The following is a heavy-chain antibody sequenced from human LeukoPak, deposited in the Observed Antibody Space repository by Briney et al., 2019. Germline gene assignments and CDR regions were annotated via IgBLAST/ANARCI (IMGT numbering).Heavy chain of an antibody. CDR1: GFTFSSYA. Sequence: GGSLRLSCAASGFTFSSYAMGWVRQAPGKGLEWVSAISGSGGSTYYADSVKGRFTISRDNSKNTLYLQMNSLRAEDTAVYYCAKAKLLWFGESQYYFDYWGRGTLVTVSS. CDR3: AKAKLLWFGESQYYFDY. V-gene: IGHV3-23*01. CDR2: ISGSGGST. J-gene: IGHJ4*02. D-gene: IGHD3-10*01.